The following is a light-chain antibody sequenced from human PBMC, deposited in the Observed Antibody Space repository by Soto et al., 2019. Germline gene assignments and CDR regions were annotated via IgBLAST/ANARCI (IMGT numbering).Light chain of an antibody. J-gene: IGLJ2*01. Sequence: QLVLTQSPSASASIRASVKLTCTMSSGQSSYAIAWHQQQPEKGPRYLMKLRSDGSHSKGDGIPDRFSGSSSGAERYLTISSLQSEDEADYYCQTWDTGARVVFGGGTKLTVL. CDR1: SGQSSYA. CDR2: LRSDGSH. V-gene: IGLV4-69*01. CDR3: QTWDTGARVV.